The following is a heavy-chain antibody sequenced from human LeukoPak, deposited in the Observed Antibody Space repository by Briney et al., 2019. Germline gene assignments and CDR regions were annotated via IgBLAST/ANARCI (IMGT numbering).Heavy chain of an antibody. CDR1: GFTFGDYA. CDR3: TRHVGGSGWYLTGWFDP. J-gene: IGHJ5*02. D-gene: IGHD6-19*01. Sequence: QPGRSLRLSCTPSGFTFGDYAMSWFRQAPGKRLEWVGFIRVKAYGGTTEYAASVKGKFTISRDDSKSIAYLQMNSLKTEDTAVYYCTRHVGGSGWYLTGWFDPWGQGTLVTVSS. V-gene: IGHV3-49*03. CDR2: IRVKAYGGTT.